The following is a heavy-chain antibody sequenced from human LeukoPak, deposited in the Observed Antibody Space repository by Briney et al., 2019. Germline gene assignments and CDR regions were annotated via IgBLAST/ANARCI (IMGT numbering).Heavy chain of an antibody. Sequence: GGSPRLSCAASGFTFSSYVMHWVRQAPGKGLEWVAIISYDGSNEYYADSVKGRFTISRDNSKNTLYLQMNSLRADDTAVYYCARDSRWIQFDYWGQGTLVTVSS. CDR3: ARDSRWIQFDY. V-gene: IGHV3-30*04. D-gene: IGHD5-18*01. J-gene: IGHJ4*02. CDR1: GFTFSSYV. CDR2: ISYDGSNE.